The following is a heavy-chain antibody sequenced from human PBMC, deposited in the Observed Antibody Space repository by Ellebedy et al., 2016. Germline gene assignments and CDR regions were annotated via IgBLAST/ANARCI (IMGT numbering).Heavy chain of an antibody. V-gene: IGHV4-30-4*01. J-gene: IGHJ6*04. CDR2: MYWSGST. Sequence: SETLSLXCTVSGGSFSGDDYYWSWIRQSPGKGLEWIGYMYWSGSTYYNPSLERRVSMSIDTSEKQFSLNLRSVTAADTAVFYCARVYVPYPMLGRPTSYFRLDVWGKGTTVIVSS. D-gene: IGHD2/OR15-2a*01. CDR3: ARVYVPYPMLGRPTSYFRLDV. CDR1: GGSFSGDDYY.